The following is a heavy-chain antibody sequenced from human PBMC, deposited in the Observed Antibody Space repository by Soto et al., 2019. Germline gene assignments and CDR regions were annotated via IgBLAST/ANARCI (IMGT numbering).Heavy chain of an antibody. CDR1: GYTFTSYG. V-gene: IGHV1-18*01. CDR2: ISAYNGNT. Sequence: QVQLVQSGAEVKKPGASVKVSCKASGYTFTSYGIIWVRQAPGQGLEWMGWISAYNGNTNYAQKLQGRVTMTTDTCTSTAYMELRSLRSDDTAVYYCARDQDAPRAAAGTRRYFQHWGQGTLVTVSS. J-gene: IGHJ1*01. CDR3: ARDQDAPRAAAGTRRYFQH. D-gene: IGHD6-13*01.